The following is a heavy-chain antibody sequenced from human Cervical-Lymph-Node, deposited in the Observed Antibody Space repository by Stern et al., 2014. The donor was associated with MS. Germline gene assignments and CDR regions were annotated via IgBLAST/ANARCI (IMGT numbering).Heavy chain of an antibody. CDR3: AKANYDFWTGYLYDYYYGMDV. CDR2: ISHDGNNK. V-gene: IGHV3-30*18. CDR1: GVTFSTYG. Sequence: QVQLVESGGGVVQPGRSLRLSCAASGVTFSTYGMHWVRQGPGRGLQWVAVISHDGNNKYYEASVKGRFTISRDNSKNTLYLEMNSLRPEDTAVYYCAKANYDFWTGYLYDYYYGMDVWGQGTTVTVSS. D-gene: IGHD3-3*01. J-gene: IGHJ6*02.